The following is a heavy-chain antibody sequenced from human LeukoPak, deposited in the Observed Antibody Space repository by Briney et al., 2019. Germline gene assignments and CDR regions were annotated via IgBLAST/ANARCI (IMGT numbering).Heavy chain of an antibody. D-gene: IGHD6-13*01. CDR2: ISYDGSNK. J-gene: IGHJ4*02. V-gene: IGHV3-30*04. CDR3: ANPRRSSSWYYFDY. Sequence: GGSLRLSCAASGFTFSSYAMHWVRQAPGKGLEWVAVISYDGSNKYYADSVKGRFTISRDNSKNTLYLQMNSLRAEDTAVYYCANPRRSSSWYYFDYWGQGTLVTVSS. CDR1: GFTFSSYA.